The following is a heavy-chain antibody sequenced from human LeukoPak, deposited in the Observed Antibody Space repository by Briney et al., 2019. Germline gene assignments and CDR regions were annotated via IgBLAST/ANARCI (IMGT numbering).Heavy chain of an antibody. D-gene: IGHD2-2*01. CDR3: ARGRHVHYTVVVPAALKPFDY. V-gene: IGHV4-34*01. Sequence: SETLSLTCAVYGGSFSGYYWSWIRQPPGKGLEWIGEINHSGSTNYNPSLKSRVTISVDTSKNQFSLKLSSVTAADTAVYYCARGRHVHYTVVVPAALKPFDYWGQGTLVTVSS. CDR2: INHSGST. CDR1: GGSFSGYY. J-gene: IGHJ4*02.